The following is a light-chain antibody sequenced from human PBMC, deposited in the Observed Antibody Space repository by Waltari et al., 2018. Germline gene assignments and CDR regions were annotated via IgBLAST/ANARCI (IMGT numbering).Light chain of an antibody. CDR3: AAWDDSLREV. CDR2: RND. CDR1: SSNIGSNY. V-gene: IGLV1-47*01. Sequence: QSVLTQPPPASGTPGQRVTISCSGSSSNIGSNYVYWYQQLPGTAPHLLIYRNDQRPSGVPDRFSGSKSGTSASLAISGLRSEDEANYYCAAWDDSLREVFGGGTRLTVL. J-gene: IGLJ3*02.